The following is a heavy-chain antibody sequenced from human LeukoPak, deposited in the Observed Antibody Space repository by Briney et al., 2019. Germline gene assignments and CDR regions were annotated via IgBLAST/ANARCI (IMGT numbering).Heavy chain of an antibody. CDR3: ARGRYYSHY. D-gene: IGHD2-21*01. CDR2: IWYDGSNK. V-gene: IGHV3-33*01. Sequence: GRSLRLSCAASGFTFSSYGMHWVRQAPGKGLEWVAVIWYDGSNKYYADSVKGRFTISRDNSKNTLYLQMNSLRAEDTAVYYRARGRYYSHYRGQGTLVTVSS. J-gene: IGHJ4*02. CDR1: GFTFSSYG.